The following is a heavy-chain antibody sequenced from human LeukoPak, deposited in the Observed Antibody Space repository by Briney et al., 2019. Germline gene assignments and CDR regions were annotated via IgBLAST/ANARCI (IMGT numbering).Heavy chain of an antibody. CDR3: ARATIFWPGGGY. D-gene: IGHD3-9*01. CDR2: INPSGGST. CDR1: GYTFTSYY. V-gene: IGHV1-46*01. J-gene: IGHJ4*02. Sequence: EASVKVSCKASGYTFTSYYMHWVRQAPGQGLEWMGIINPSGGSTSYAQKFQGRVTMTRDMSTSTVYTELSSLRSEDTAVYYCARATIFWPGGGYWGQGTLVTVSS.